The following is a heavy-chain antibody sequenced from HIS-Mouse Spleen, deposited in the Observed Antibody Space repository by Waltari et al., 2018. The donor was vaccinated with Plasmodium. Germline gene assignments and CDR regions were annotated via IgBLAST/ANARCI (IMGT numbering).Heavy chain of an antibody. CDR1: GYTFTGHY. J-gene: IGHJ4*02. CDR2: INPNSGGT. Sequence: QVQLVQSGAEVKKPGASVKVSCKASGYTFTGHYMHWGRQAPGQGLEWMGWINPNSGGTNYAQKFQGRVTMTRDTSISTAYMELSRLRSDDTAVYYCARDQGPYSGSYYGVDYWGQGTLVTVSS. V-gene: IGHV1-2*02. D-gene: IGHD1-26*01. CDR3: ARDQGPYSGSYYGVDY.